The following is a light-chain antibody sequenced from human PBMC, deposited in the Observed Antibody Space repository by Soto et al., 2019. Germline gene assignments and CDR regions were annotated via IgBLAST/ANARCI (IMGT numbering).Light chain of an antibody. J-gene: IGKJ1*01. Sequence: DIQMTQSPSSLSASVGDRVTITCRASQTSATYINWYQQKSGSAPRLLIYEASGLQSGVPSRFSGSGSGTHFVLTISNFQPEDSATYCSQQSYTNPQTFGQGTKVDIK. CDR1: QTSATY. CDR3: QQSYTNPQT. CDR2: EAS. V-gene: IGKV1-39*01.